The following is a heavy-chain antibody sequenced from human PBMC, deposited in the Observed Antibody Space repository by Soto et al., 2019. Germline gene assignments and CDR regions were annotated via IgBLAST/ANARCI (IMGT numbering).Heavy chain of an antibody. CDR3: ARAVGNTKLDY. Sequence: PSETLSLTCTVSGGSISSGDYYWSWIRQPPGKGLEWIGYIYYSGSTYYNPSLKSRVTISVDTSKNQFSLKLSSVTAADTAVYYCARAVGNTKLDYWGQGTLVTVSS. CDR1: GGSISSGDYY. V-gene: IGHV4-30-4*01. CDR2: IYYSGST. J-gene: IGHJ4*02. D-gene: IGHD1-1*01.